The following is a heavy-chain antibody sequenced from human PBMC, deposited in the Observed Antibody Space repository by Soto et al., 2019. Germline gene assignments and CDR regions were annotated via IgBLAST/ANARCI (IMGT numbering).Heavy chain of an antibody. Sequence: QVQLQESGPGLVKPSGTLSLTCAVPGGSISSSYWWSWVRQPPGKGLEWIGEIYHNENTNYKPSLNSRVTISVDKSKSQFSLRLSSVTAADTAVYYCARDPVAASGTAFDIWGQGTMVTVSS. D-gene: IGHD1-26*01. CDR1: GGSISSSYW. J-gene: IGHJ3*02. CDR3: ARDPVAASGTAFDI. CDR2: IYHNENT. V-gene: IGHV4-4*02.